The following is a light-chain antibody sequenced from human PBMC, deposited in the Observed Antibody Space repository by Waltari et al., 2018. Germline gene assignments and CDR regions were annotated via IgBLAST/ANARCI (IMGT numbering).Light chain of an antibody. CDR3: QSTDSSGTSV. V-gene: IGLV3-25*03. CDR2: RDN. Sequence: SSELTQPPSVSVSPGQTATIPCSGDSLTNQYGYFYQQKPGQAPLLIIYRDNERHSGIPARFSASKTGTTITLTISGVQADDEADYYCQSTDSSGTSVFGSGTTVTV. CDR1: SLTNQY. J-gene: IGLJ1*01.